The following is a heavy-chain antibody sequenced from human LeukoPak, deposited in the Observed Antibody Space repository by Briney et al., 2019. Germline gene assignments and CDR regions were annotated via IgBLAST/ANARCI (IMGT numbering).Heavy chain of an antibody. CDR3: ARVSTAVSLAIDY. Sequence: GGSLRLSCAASGITFSTYNMSWVRQAPVKGLEWVSFISSSSSTIYYADSVRGRFTVSRDNAKNSLYLQMNSLRAEDTAVYYCARVSTAVSLAIDYWGQGTLVTVST. V-gene: IGHV3-48*01. CDR2: ISSSSSTI. CDR1: GITFSTYN. D-gene: IGHD6-13*01. J-gene: IGHJ4*02.